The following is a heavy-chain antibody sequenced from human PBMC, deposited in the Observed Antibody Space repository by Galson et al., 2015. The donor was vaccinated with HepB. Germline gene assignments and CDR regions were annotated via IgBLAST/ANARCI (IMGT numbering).Heavy chain of an antibody. J-gene: IGHJ4*02. V-gene: IGHV3-11*06. CDR1: GSTFSDYY. D-gene: IGHD4-17*01. CDR3: ARVADADYGDHSHFDS. Sequence: SLRLSCAASGSTFSDYYMSWIRQAPGKGLEWISYISQSGTYTNYADSVKGRFTISRDNAQNSLYPQINSLRAEDTAVYYCARVADADYGDHSHFDSWGQGTLVTVSS. CDR2: ISQSGTYT.